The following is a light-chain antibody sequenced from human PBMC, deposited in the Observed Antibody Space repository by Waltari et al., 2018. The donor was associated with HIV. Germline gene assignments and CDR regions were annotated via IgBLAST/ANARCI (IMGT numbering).Light chain of an antibody. V-gene: IGKV3-11*01. J-gene: IGKJ2*01. Sequence: EIVLTQSPATLSLSPGERATLSCRASQSVSSNLAWYQQNPGQAPRLLIYDASSWATGIPGRFSGSGSGTEFTLTITSLEPQHFAVYYCQQRSNWPRMYTFGQGTKLEIK. CDR3: QQRSNWPRMYT. CDR2: DAS. CDR1: QSVSSN.